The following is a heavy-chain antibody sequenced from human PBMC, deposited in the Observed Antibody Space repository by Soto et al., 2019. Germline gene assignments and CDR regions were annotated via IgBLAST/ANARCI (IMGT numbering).Heavy chain of an antibody. Sequence: QVQLVQSGAEVKKPGASVKVSCKASGYSFTSYAMHWVRQAPGQRLEWMGWINAGNGNTKYSQKFQGRVTITRDTSXSXXYMELSSLRSEDTAVYYCARMETGRVVTRPNWLDPWGQGTLVTVSS. CDR1: GYSFTSYA. V-gene: IGHV1-3*01. CDR3: ARMETGRVVTRPNWLDP. D-gene: IGHD2-21*02. J-gene: IGHJ5*02. CDR2: INAGNGNT.